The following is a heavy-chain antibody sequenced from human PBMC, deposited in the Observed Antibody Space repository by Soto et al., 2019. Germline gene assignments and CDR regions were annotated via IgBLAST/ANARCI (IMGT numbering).Heavy chain of an antibody. CDR2: ISYDGSNK. V-gene: IGHV3-30-3*01. CDR1: GFTFSSYA. D-gene: IGHD6-19*01. Sequence: PGGSLRLSCAASGFTFSSYAMHWVRQAPGKGLEWVAVISYDGSNKYYADSVKGRFTISRDNSKNTLYLQMNSLRAEDTAVYYCARDEGSGWSMGSFSYYYYYGMDVWGQGTTVTVSS. J-gene: IGHJ6*02. CDR3: ARDEGSGWSMGSFSYYYYYGMDV.